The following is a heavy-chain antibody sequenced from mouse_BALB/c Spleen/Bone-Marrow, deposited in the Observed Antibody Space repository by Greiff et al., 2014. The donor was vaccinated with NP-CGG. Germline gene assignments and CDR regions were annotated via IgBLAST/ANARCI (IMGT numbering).Heavy chain of an antibody. V-gene: IGHV1S81*02. J-gene: IGHJ4*01. Sequence: QVHVKQSGAELVKPGASVKLSCKASGYTFTSYWMHWVKQRPGQGLEWIGEINPSNGRTNYNEEFKSKATLTVDKSSSTAYMQLSSLTSEDSAVYYCARGGGSYYAMDYWGQGTSVTVSS. CDR1: GYTFTSYW. CDR2: INPSNGRT. CDR3: ARGGGSYYAMDY. D-gene: IGHD1-1*02.